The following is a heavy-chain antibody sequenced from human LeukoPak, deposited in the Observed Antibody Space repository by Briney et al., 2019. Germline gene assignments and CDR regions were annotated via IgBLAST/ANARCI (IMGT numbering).Heavy chain of an antibody. CDR2: IYYSGSP. D-gene: IGHD5-12*01. Sequence: SETLSLTCTVSGGSISSSSYYWGWIRQPPGKGLEWIGSIYYSGSPYYNPSLKSRVTISVDTSKSRFSLKLSSVSAADTAVYYCAIGRGGRGYAIFDYWGQGTLVTVSS. CDR1: GGSISSSSYY. CDR3: AIGRGGRGYAIFDY. V-gene: IGHV4-39*07. J-gene: IGHJ4*02.